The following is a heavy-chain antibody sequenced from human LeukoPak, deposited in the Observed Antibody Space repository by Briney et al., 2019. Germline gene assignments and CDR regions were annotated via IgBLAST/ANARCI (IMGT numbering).Heavy chain of an antibody. CDR1: GGSISSYY. CDR2: IYYSGST. CDR3: ARHTALWFGEFDAFDI. J-gene: IGHJ3*02. V-gene: IGHV4-59*08. D-gene: IGHD3-10*01. Sequence: PSETLSLTCTVSGGSISSYYWSWIRQPPGKGLEWIGYIYYSGSTNYNPSLKSRVTISVDTSKNQFSLKLSSVTAADTAVYYCARHTALWFGEFDAFDIWGQGTMVTVSS.